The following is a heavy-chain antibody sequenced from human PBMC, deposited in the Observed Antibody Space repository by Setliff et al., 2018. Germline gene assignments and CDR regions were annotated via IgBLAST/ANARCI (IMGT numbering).Heavy chain of an antibody. Sequence: PGGSLRLSCAAFGFTFGDDGMSWVRRAPGKGLEWVSGINWNGGSTGYADSVKGRFTISRDNSKNSLYLQMNSLRAEDTAVYYCVSDFHWGFDYWGLGTLVTVAS. J-gene: IGHJ4*02. CDR1: GFTFGDDG. D-gene: IGHD3-9*01. V-gene: IGHV3-20*04. CDR2: INWNGGST. CDR3: VSDFHWGFDY.